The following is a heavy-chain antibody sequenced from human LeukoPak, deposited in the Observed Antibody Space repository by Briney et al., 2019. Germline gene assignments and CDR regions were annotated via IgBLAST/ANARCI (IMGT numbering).Heavy chain of an antibody. CDR3: ARGSRSSWFDY. J-gene: IGHJ4*02. V-gene: IGHV1-2*02. CDR2: INPNSGGT. D-gene: IGHD6-13*01. Sequence: ASVKVSCKASGYTFTGYYMHWVRQAPGQGLEWMGWINPNSGGTNYAQKFQGRVTISVDTSKNQFSLKLSSVTAADTAVYYCARGSRSSWFDYWGQGTLVTVSS. CDR1: GYTFTGYY.